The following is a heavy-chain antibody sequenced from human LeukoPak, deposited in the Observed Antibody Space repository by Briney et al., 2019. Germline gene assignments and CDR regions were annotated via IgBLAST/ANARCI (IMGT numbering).Heavy chain of an antibody. CDR1: GFTFSSYS. J-gene: IGHJ4*02. Sequence: PGGSLRLSCAASGFTFSSYSMNWVRQAPGKGLEWVSYISSSSSTMYYADSVKGRFTISRDNAKNSLYLQMNSLRAEDTALYYCARFSGSRHTIDYWGQGTLVTVSS. CDR3: ARFSGSRHTIDY. V-gene: IGHV3-48*01. CDR2: ISSSSSTM. D-gene: IGHD1-26*01.